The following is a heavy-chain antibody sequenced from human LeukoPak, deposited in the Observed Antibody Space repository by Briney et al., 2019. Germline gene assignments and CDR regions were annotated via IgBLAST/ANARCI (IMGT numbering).Heavy chain of an antibody. CDR3: AKGASGSYSY. CDR1: GFTFSSYS. CDR2: ISSSSSTI. J-gene: IGHJ4*02. D-gene: IGHD1-26*01. V-gene: IGHV3-48*01. Sequence: GGSLRLSCAASGFTFSSYSMLWVRQAPGKGLEWVSYISSSSSTIYYADSVKGRFTISRDNAKNSLYLQMNTLRAEDTAGYYCAKGASGSYSYWGQGTLVTVSS.